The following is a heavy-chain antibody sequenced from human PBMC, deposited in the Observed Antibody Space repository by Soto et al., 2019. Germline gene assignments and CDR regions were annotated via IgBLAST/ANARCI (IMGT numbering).Heavy chain of an antibody. J-gene: IGHJ4*02. CDR3: ARHLPLDNIVVVPAAKPVSAAGDY. Sequence: PSETLSLTCTVSVGSIRSSSYYWGWIRQPPGKGLEWIGSIYYSGSTYYNPSLKSRVTISVDTSKNQFSLKLSSVTAADTAVYYCARHLPLDNIVVVPAAKPVSAAGDYWGQGTLVT. V-gene: IGHV4-39*01. CDR2: IYYSGST. CDR1: VGSIRSSSYY. D-gene: IGHD2-2*01.